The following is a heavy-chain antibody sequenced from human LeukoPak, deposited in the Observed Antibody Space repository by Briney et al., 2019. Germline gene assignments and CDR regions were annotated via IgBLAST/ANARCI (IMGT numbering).Heavy chain of an antibody. CDR2: IYTNGNT. D-gene: IGHD5-12*01. J-gene: IGHJ3*02. Sequence: NPSETLSLTCTVSGGSLSSGGYYWSWIRQPAGKGLEWIGRIYTNGNTNYNPSLKSRVTISVDTSKNQFSLNLSSVTAADTAVYYCATCGNDYDAFDIWGQGTMVIVSS. V-gene: IGHV4-61*02. CDR1: GGSLSSGGYY. CDR3: ATCGNDYDAFDI.